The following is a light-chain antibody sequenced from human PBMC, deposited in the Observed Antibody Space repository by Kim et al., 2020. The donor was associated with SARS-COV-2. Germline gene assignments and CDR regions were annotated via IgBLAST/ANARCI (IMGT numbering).Light chain of an antibody. J-gene: IGKJ4*01. CDR2: DVS. CDR1: QGVNSY. V-gene: IGKV3-11*01. Sequence: SPAERASLSRRASQGVNSYLAWYQQTPGQAPRLLIYDVSNRASGIPARFSGSGSGTDFTLTISSLEPEDFAVYYCQQRKSWPLTFGGGTKVDIK. CDR3: QQRKSWPLT.